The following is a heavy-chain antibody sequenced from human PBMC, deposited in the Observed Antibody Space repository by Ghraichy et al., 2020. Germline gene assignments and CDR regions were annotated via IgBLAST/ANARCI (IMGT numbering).Heavy chain of an antibody. CDR2: INHSGST. J-gene: IGHJ6*02. D-gene: IGHD5-18*01. V-gene: IGHV4-34*01. Sequence: SQTLSLTCAVYGGSFSGYYWSWIRQPPGKGLEWIGEINHSGSTNYNPSLKSRVTISVDTSKNQFSLKLSSVTAADTAVYYCARSQYGYSYGLYYYYYYGMDVWGQGTTVTVSS. CDR3: ARSQYGYSYGLYYYYYYGMDV. CDR1: GGSFSGYY.